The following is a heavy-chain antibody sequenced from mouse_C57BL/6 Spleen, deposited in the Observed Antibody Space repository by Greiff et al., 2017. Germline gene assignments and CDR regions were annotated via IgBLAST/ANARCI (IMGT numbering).Heavy chain of an antibody. Sequence: QVQLKESGAELVRPGASVTLSCKASGYTFTDYEMHWVKQTPVHGLEWIGAIDPENGGTAYNQKFKGKAILTADKSSSTAYMELRSLTSEESAVYYCTNYYGSLGDYWGQGTSVTVSS. CDR1: GYTFTDYE. J-gene: IGHJ4*01. CDR2: IDPENGGT. D-gene: IGHD1-1*01. V-gene: IGHV1-15*01. CDR3: TNYYGSLGDY.